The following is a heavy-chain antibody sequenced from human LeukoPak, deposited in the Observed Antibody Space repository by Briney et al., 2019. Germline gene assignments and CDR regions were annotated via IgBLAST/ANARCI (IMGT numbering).Heavy chain of an antibody. J-gene: IGHJ4*02. CDR2: ISAYNGNT. CDR3: ARDSITIFGVVIY. V-gene: IGHV1-18*04. Sequence: ASVKVSCKASGYTFTGYYMHWVRQAPGQWLEWMGWISAYNGNTNYAQKLQGRVAMTTDTSTSTAYMELRSLRSDDTAVYYCARDSITIFGVVIYWGQGTLVTVSS. CDR1: GYTFTGYY. D-gene: IGHD3-3*01.